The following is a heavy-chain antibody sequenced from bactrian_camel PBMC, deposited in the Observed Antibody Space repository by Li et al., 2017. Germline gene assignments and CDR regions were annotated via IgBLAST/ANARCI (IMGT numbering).Heavy chain of an antibody. V-gene: IGHV3S60*01. CDR2: ISRDGT. D-gene: IGHD3*01. J-gene: IGHJ4*01. CDR3: ATLISARCRPKY. CDR1: GSTNYD. Sequence: HVQLVESGGGSVQTGGSLRLSCAASGSTNYDMGWYRQAAGKERELVSSISRDGTDYLDSVKGRFTISRDNTKNTLYLQMNSLKTEDRAMYYCATLISARCRPKYWGQGTQVTVS.